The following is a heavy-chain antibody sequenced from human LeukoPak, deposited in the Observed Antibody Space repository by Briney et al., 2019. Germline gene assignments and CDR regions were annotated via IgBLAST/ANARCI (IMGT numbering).Heavy chain of an antibody. CDR3: AREAPLTGYYRDY. CDR1: GYTFTSYY. J-gene: IGHJ4*02. Sequence: ASVKVSCKASGYTFTSYYMHWVRQAPGHGLEWMGWINPNSGGTNYAQKFQGRVTMTRDTSISTAYMELSRLRSDDTAVYYCAREAPLTGYYRDYWGQGTLVTVSS. D-gene: IGHD3-9*01. V-gene: IGHV1-2*02. CDR2: INPNSGGT.